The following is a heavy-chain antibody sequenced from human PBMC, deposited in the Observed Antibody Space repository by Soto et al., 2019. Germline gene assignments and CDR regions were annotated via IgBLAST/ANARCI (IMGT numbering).Heavy chain of an antibody. CDR1: GGSFTGYF. V-gene: IGHV4-34*01. D-gene: IGHD5-18*01. Sequence: SESLSLICAVYGGSFTGYFWSWIRQSPGKGLEWIGEVNHRGETNYSPSLKSRLTISGDTSKNHISLKLNSVTAADTAVYYCARGKRMQLWLKSYFDTWGQGTPVTVS. J-gene: IGHJ4*02. CDR2: VNHRGET. CDR3: ARGKRMQLWLKSYFDT.